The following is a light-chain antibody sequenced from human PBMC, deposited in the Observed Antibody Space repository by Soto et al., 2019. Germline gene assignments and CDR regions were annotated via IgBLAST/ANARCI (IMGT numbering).Light chain of an antibody. CDR2: EVN. CDR1: SSDVGTYNY. J-gene: IGLJ1*01. V-gene: IGLV2-8*01. CDR3: SSYAGNNNLYV. Sequence: QSALTQPPSASGSPGQSVTISCTETSSDVGTYNYVSWYQQHPGKAPKLMIYEVNKRPAGVPDRFSGSKSGIMASLTVSGLQAEDEADYYCSSYAGNNNLYVFGTGTKVTVL.